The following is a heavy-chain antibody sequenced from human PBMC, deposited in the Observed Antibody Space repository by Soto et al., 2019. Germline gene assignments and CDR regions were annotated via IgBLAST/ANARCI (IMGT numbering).Heavy chain of an antibody. CDR1: GLNFEKCS. CDR3: AADTGDIEVVPATT. V-gene: IGHV3-21*04. J-gene: IGHJ4*02. D-gene: IGHD2-15*01. CDR2: ISPASTYI. Sequence: GGSLRLSCTASGLNFEKCSFNWVRQPPGKGPEWLASISPASTYIRYADSVKGRFTISRDNARNSLSLQMMSLRADDTAMYYCAADTGDIEVVPATTWGQGALVTVSS.